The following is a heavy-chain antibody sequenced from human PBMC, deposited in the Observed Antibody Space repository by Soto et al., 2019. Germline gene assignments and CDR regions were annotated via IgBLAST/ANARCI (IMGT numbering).Heavy chain of an antibody. V-gene: IGHV5-51*01. CDR2: IYPGDSDT. J-gene: IGHJ4*02. Sequence: PGECLKISCKGSGYSFTSYWIGWVRQMPGKGLEWMGIIYPGDSDTRYSPSFQGQVTISADKSISTAYLQWSSLKASDTAMYYCARLTYDLVVVPAALFDYWGQGTLVTVSS. D-gene: IGHD2-2*01. CDR1: GYSFTSYW. CDR3: ARLTYDLVVVPAALFDY.